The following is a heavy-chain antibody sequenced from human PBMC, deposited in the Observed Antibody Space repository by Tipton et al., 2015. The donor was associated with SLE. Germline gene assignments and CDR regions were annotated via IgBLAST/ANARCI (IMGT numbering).Heavy chain of an antibody. CDR3: ARDHLPGGYYYYMDV. CDR2: IYHGGST. J-gene: IGHJ6*03. Sequence: TLSLTCTVSGGSINNYSWSWVRQPPGKGLEWVGNIYHGGSTYDRPSLKSRVTISVDTSRNQFSLKLSSVTAADTAVYYCARDHLPGGYYYYMDVWGKGTTVTVSS. CDR1: GGSINNYS. V-gene: IGHV4-59*01. D-gene: IGHD3-10*01.